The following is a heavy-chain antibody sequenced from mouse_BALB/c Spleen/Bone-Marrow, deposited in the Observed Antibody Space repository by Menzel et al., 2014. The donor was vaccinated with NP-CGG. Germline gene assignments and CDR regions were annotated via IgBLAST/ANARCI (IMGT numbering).Heavy chain of an antibody. CDR1: GDSITSGY. CDR3: ASGGPTMITYYAMDY. CDR2: INFSGST. Sequence: EVKVVESGPSLVKPSQTLSLTCSVTGDSITSGYWNWIRKFPANKLEYMGYINFSGSTYYNPSLKSRISITRDTSKNQYYLQLNSVTTEDTATYYCASGGPTMITYYAMDYWGQGTSVTVSS. D-gene: IGHD2-4*01. V-gene: IGHV3-8*02. J-gene: IGHJ4*01.